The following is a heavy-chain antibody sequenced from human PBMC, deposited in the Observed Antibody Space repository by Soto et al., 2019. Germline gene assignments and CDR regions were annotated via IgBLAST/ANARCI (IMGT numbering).Heavy chain of an antibody. V-gene: IGHV4-59*01. Sequence: QVQLQESGPGLVKPSETLSLTCTVSGGSISSYYWSWIRQPPGKGLEWIGYIYYSGSTNYNPSLKSRVTLSVAPSMIQFSLKLSSVTAADTAVYYCARAAGLLWFGELFPTNWFDPWGQGTLVTVSS. CDR3: ARAAGLLWFGELFPTNWFDP. D-gene: IGHD3-10*01. CDR2: IYYSGST. J-gene: IGHJ5*02. CDR1: GGSISSYY.